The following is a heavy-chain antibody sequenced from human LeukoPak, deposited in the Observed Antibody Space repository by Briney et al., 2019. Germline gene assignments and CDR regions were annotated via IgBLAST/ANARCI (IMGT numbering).Heavy chain of an antibody. V-gene: IGHV3-48*04. CDR3: TREWRGSGDY. D-gene: IGHD3-10*01. CDR2: ISSTSRNI. Sequence: GGSLRLSCAASGFTFSSFSMFWVRQAPGKGLEWLSYISSTSRNIYYADSVKGRFTVSRDNAKNSLFLQMNSLRAEDTAIYYCTREWRGSGDYWGQGTLVTVSS. CDR1: GFTFSSFS. J-gene: IGHJ4*02.